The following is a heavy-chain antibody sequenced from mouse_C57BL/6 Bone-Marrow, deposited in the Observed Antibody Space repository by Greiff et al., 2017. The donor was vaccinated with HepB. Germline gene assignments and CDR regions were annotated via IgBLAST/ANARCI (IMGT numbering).Heavy chain of an antibody. J-gene: IGHJ2*01. CDR3: TTRYYGSSYLFDY. CDR1: GFNIKDDY. V-gene: IGHV14-4*01. CDR2: IDPENGDT. D-gene: IGHD1-1*01. Sequence: VQLQQSGAELVRPGASVKLSCTASGFNIKDDYMHWVKQRPEQGLEWIGWIDPENGDTEYASKFQGKATITADTSSNTAYLQLSSLTSEDTAVYYCTTRYYGSSYLFDYWGQGTTLTVSS.